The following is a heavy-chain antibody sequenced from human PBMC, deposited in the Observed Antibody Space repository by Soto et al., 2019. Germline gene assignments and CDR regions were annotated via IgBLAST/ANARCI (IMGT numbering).Heavy chain of an antibody. Sequence: QVELVQSGIEVKNPGSSVKVSCKASGDTFSNYPIKWVRQAPGQGLEWMGGIIPFYDKPNYAENFLGRVTISADKFTATAYLEVSSLRSEDTAVYFCARGYRELFFYAMDVWGRGTPVIVSS. CDR1: GDTFSNYP. D-gene: IGHD3-10*01. CDR2: IIPFYDKP. CDR3: ARGYRELFFYAMDV. J-gene: IGHJ6*02. V-gene: IGHV1-69*06.